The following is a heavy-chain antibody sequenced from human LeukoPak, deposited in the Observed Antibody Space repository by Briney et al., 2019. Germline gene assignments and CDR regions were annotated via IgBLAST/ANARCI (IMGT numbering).Heavy chain of an antibody. Sequence: GGSLRLSCAASGFTFSTSIMHWVRQAPGKGLEWVAVISYDGNNKYYADSVKGRFTISRDNSKSTMYVQMNSLRAEDTAVYYCAKEVTAASGNFEYWGQGTLVTVSS. CDR1: GFTFSTSI. V-gene: IGHV3-30*18. J-gene: IGHJ4*02. D-gene: IGHD6-13*01. CDR2: ISYDGNNK. CDR3: AKEVTAASGNFEY.